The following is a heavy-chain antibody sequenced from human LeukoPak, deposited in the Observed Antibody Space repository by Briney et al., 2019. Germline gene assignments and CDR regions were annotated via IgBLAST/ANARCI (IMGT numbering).Heavy chain of an antibody. CDR3: ARGRGDPAMAVFDY. Sequence: SETLSLTCAVYGGSFSGYYWSWIRQPPGKGLEWIGEINHSGSTNYNPSLKSRVTISVDTSKNQFSLKLSSVTAADTAVYYCARGRGDPAMAVFDYWGQGTLVTVSS. CDR2: INHSGST. V-gene: IGHV4-34*01. CDR1: GGSFSGYY. J-gene: IGHJ4*02. D-gene: IGHD5-18*01.